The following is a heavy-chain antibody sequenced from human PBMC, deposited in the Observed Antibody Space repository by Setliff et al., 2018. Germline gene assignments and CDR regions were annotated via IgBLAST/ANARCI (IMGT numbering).Heavy chain of an antibody. V-gene: IGHV4-34*01. D-gene: IGHD6-6*01. CDR1: GQSFDNHY. CDR3: ARGRIAERPEEIDY. Sequence: PSETMSLACALYGQSFDNHYWTWIRQPPRERREWIGEIIHIGLTDYKQTLKSRLTMSVDTSRNQITLNRGSVTAADTGVYYCARGRIAERPEEIDYWGKGTPVTVSS. J-gene: IGHJ4*02. CDR2: IIHIGLT.